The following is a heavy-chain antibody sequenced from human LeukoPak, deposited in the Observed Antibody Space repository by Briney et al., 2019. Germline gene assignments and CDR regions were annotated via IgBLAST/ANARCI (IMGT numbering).Heavy chain of an antibody. Sequence: GGSLRLSCAASGFRFNTYWMSWVRQAPGKGLEWVANIKQDGNEKYYADSVKGRFTISRDNGKNTLYLQMNSLRVEDTAVYYCARALGSGWVYFLGGQGTLVTVSS. V-gene: IGHV3-7*01. D-gene: IGHD3-10*01. CDR1: GFRFNTYW. CDR2: IKQDGNEK. CDR3: ARALGSGWVYFL. J-gene: IGHJ4*02.